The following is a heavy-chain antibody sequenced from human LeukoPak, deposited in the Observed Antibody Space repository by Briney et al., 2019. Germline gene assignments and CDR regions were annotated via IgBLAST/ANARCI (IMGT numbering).Heavy chain of an antibody. CDR3: AKGHYYGSGSYTNFDY. CDR2: INPNSGGT. CDR1: GYTFTSYD. D-gene: IGHD3-10*01. J-gene: IGHJ4*02. V-gene: IGHV1-2*02. Sequence: ASVKVSCKASGYTFTSYDINWVRQAPGQGLEWMGWINPNSGGTNYAQKFQGRVTMTRDTSISTAYMELSRLRSDDTAVYYCAKGHYYGSGSYTNFDYWGQGTLVTVSS.